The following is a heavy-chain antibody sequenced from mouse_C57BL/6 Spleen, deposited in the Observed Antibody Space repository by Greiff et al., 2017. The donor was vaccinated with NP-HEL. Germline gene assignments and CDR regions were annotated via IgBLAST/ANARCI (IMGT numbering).Heavy chain of an antibody. CDR1: GYAFSSYW. J-gene: IGHJ4*01. CDR2: IYPGDGDT. D-gene: IGHD3-2*02. Sequence: QVQLQQSGAELVKPGASVKISCKASGYAFSSYWMNWVKQRPGKGLEWIGQIYPGDGDTNYNGKFKGKATLTADESSSTAYMQLSSLTSEDSAVYFCARGAAQATSYAMDYWGQGTSVTVSS. V-gene: IGHV1-80*01. CDR3: ARGAAQATSYAMDY.